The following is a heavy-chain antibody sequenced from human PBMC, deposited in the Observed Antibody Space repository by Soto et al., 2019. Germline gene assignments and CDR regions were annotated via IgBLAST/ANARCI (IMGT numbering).Heavy chain of an antibody. D-gene: IGHD3-3*01. CDR2: IYYSGST. CDR1: GGSISSGDHY. V-gene: IGHV4-30-4*01. Sequence: QVQLQESGPGLVKPSQTLSLTCTVSGGSISSGDHYWSWIRQPPGKGLEWIGYIYYSGSTYYNPSLTSRVTISVDSSKNQFSLKLSSVTASDTAVYYCARDTGLRFLEWPTLDYWGQGTLVTVSS. J-gene: IGHJ4*02. CDR3: ARDTGLRFLEWPTLDY.